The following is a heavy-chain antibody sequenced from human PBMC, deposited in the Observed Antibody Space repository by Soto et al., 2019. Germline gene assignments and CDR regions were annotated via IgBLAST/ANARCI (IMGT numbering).Heavy chain of an antibody. J-gene: IGHJ6*02. Sequence: ESLKISCKGSGYNFAGYWIAWVRQMPGKGLELMGIIYPSDSDTRYRPSFQGQVTISADKSISSAYLQWSSLRASDTAMYYCARQGGYCSGGSCYSGKYYYYGMDVWGQGTTVTVSS. CDR2: IYPSDSDT. D-gene: IGHD2-15*01. CDR1: GYNFAGYW. V-gene: IGHV5-51*01. CDR3: ARQGGYCSGGSCYSGKYYYYGMDV.